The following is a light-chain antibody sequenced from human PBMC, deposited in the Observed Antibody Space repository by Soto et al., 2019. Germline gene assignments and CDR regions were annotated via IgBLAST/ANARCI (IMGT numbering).Light chain of an antibody. V-gene: IGKV2-28*01. J-gene: IGKJ4*01. CDR2: VGS. CDR3: IQALQRLP. CDR1: QSLLHSNGYNY. Sequence: DIVMTQSPLSLPVTPGEPASISCRSSQSLLHSNGYNYLDWYLQKPGQSPQLLSYVGSNRASGVHGRFSGSGSGTAFTLKISRVEAEDVGVYDCIQALQRLPFGGGTKVEIK.